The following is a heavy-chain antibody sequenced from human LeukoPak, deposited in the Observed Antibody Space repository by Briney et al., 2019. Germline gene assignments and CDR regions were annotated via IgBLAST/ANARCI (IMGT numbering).Heavy chain of an antibody. J-gene: IGHJ4*02. CDR2: IYRGGST. CDR1: GFTVSTNY. Sequence: AGESLTLSCAASGFTVSTNYMTWVRQAPGKGLEWVSSIYRGGSTYYADSVKGRFTISRDTSKNTLYLNMNSLTAEDTPVYYFARAPYSTSWYVDYWGQGTLVTVSS. V-gene: IGHV3-66*01. CDR3: ARAPYSTSWYVDY. D-gene: IGHD6-13*01.